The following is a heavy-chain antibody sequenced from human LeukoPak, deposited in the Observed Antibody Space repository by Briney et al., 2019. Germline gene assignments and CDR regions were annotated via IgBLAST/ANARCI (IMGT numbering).Heavy chain of an antibody. CDR1: GYSFNTYW. J-gene: IGHJ4*02. CDR3: ARTKDGYNRQFDY. Sequence: GESLKISCKGSGYSFNTYWIGWVRPMPGKGLEWMGIIYPADSDTRYSPSFQGQVTISADKSISTAYLQWSSLKASDTAMYYCARTKDGYNRQFDYWGQGTLVTVSS. CDR2: IYPADSDT. D-gene: IGHD5-24*01. V-gene: IGHV5-51*01.